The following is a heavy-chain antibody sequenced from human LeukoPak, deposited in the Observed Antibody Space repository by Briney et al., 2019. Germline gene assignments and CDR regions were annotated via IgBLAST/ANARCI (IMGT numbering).Heavy chain of an antibody. D-gene: IGHD2-2*01. Sequence: PSETLSLTCTVSGGSISSSSYYWGWIRQPPGKGLEWIGSIYYSGSTYYNPSLKSRVTISVDTSKNQFSLKLSSVTAADTAVYYCARRPLGYCSSTSCPTPYYFDYWGQGTLVTVSS. CDR1: GGSISSSSYY. V-gene: IGHV4-39*01. J-gene: IGHJ4*02. CDR3: ARRPLGYCSSTSCPTPYYFDY. CDR2: IYYSGST.